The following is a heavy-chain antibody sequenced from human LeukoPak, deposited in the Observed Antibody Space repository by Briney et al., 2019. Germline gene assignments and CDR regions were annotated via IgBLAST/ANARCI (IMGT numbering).Heavy chain of an antibody. V-gene: IGHV4-38-2*02. D-gene: IGHD6-25*01. CDR1: GYSISSGYY. CDR2: IYHSGST. Sequence: SETLSLTCTVSGYSISSGYYWGWIRQPPGKGLEWIGSIYHSGSTYYNPSLKSRVTISVDTSKNQFSLKLSSVTAADTAVYYCARSGAAWGWFDPWGQGTLVTVSS. CDR3: ARSGAAWGWFDP. J-gene: IGHJ5*02.